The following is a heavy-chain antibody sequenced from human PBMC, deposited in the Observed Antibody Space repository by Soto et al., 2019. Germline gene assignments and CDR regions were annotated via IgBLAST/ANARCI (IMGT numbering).Heavy chain of an antibody. J-gene: IGHJ4*02. CDR1: GFSLSTSGVG. Sequence: QITLKESGPTLVKPTQTLTLTCTFSGFSLSTSGVGVGWIRQPPGKALEWLALIYWDDDKSYSPSLKSRLTLTKDTTKNQVVLTMTNMDPVDTATYYCAHRQDVNCSSTSCYTFDYWGQGTLVTVSS. CDR2: IYWDDDK. V-gene: IGHV2-5*02. D-gene: IGHD2-2*02. CDR3: AHRQDVNCSSTSCYTFDY.